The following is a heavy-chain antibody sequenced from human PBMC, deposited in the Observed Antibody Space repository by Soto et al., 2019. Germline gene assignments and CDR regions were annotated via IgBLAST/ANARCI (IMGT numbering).Heavy chain of an antibody. D-gene: IGHD2-2*01. CDR1: GFTFDDYA. V-gene: IGHV3-9*01. CDR2: ISWNSGSI. Sequence: GGSLRLSCAASGFTFDDYAMHWVRQAPGKGLEWVSGISWNSGSIGYADSVKGRFTISRDNAKNSLYLQMNSLRAEDTAVYYCARSMSCSSTSCYEDYYGMDVWGQGTTVTVSS. J-gene: IGHJ6*02. CDR3: ARSMSCSSTSCYEDYYGMDV.